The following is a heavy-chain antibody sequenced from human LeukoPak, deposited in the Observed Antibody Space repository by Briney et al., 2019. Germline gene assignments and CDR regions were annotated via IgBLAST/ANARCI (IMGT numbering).Heavy chain of an antibody. CDR2: ISSSSSYI. D-gene: IGHD3-22*01. J-gene: IGHJ4*02. V-gene: IGHV3-21*01. CDR1: GSTFSSYS. Sequence: GGSLRLSCAASGSTFSSYSMNWVRQAPGKGLEWVSSISSSSSYIYYADSVKGRFTISRDNAKNSLYLQMNSLRAEDTAVYYCARYGAHYYDSSGYSTFDYWGQGTLVTVSS. CDR3: ARYGAHYYDSSGYSTFDY.